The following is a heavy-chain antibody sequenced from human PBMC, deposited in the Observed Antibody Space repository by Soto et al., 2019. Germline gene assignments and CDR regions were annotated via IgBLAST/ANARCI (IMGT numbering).Heavy chain of an antibody. CDR3: ARRLVYSSSSDPPGAFDI. V-gene: IGHV4-59*08. J-gene: IGHJ3*02. Sequence: SETLSLTCTVSGGSISSYYWGWIRQPPGKGLEWIGYIYYSGSTNYNPSLKSRVTISVDTSKNQFSLKLSSVTAADTAVYYCARRLVYSSSSDPPGAFDIWGQGTMVTVSS. D-gene: IGHD6-6*01. CDR1: GGSISSYY. CDR2: IYYSGST.